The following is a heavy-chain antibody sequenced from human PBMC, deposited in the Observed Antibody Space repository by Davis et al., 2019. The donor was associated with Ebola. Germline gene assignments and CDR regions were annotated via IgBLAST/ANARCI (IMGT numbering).Heavy chain of an antibody. V-gene: IGHV1-69*10. J-gene: IGHJ4*02. CDR1: GGTFTSYA. D-gene: IGHD5-12*01. CDR3: ARGDIVTDQVEYFDY. Sequence: SVKVSCKASGGTFTSYAISWVRQVPGQGLEWMGGIIPMFGILNYAQKFQDRVTITADKSTNTAYMELSSLRSDDTAVYYCARGDIVTDQVEYFDYWGQGTLVTVSS. CDR2: IIPMFGIL.